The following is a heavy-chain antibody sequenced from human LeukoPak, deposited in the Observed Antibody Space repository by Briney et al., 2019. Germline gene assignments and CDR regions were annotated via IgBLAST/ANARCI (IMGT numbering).Heavy chain of an antibody. V-gene: IGHV3-21*01. Sequence: TGGSLRLSCAASEFTFSSYFMNWVRQAPGKGLEWVSSISSGSNIYYADSVKGRFTISRDNAKNSLYLQMNSLRAEDTAVYYCARGYSYGASGFDYWGQGTLVTVSS. CDR2: ISSGSNI. J-gene: IGHJ4*02. CDR1: EFTFSSYF. CDR3: ARGYSYGASGFDY. D-gene: IGHD5-18*01.